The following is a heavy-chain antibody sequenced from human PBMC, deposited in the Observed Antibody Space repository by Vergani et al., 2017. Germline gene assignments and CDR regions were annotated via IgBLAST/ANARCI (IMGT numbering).Heavy chain of an antibody. J-gene: IGHJ2*01. CDR1: GGTFSSYA. D-gene: IGHD1-26*01. Sequence: QVQLVQSGAEVKKPGSSVKVSCKASGGTFSSYAISWVRQAPGQGLEWMGWINTNTGDPTYAQGFAGRFVFSLDTSVSTAHLQISSLKAEDTAIYYCAVGFRVLQDCDLWGRGTRVTVSS. V-gene: IGHV7-4-1*02. CDR2: INTNTGDP. CDR3: AVGFRVLQDCDL.